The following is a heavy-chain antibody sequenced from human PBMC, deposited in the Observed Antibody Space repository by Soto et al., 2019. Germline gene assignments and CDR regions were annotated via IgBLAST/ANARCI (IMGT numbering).Heavy chain of an antibody. Sequence: HPGGSLRLSCAASGLTFDDYAMHWVRQAPGKGLEWVSGISWNSGSIGYADSVKGRFTISRDNAKNSLYLQMNSLRAEDTALYYCAKDIGILRFSDHAPLHYYGMDVWGQGTTVTVSS. CDR2: ISWNSGSI. D-gene: IGHD3-3*01. J-gene: IGHJ6*02. CDR3: AKDIGILRFSDHAPLHYYGMDV. CDR1: GLTFDDYA. V-gene: IGHV3-9*01.